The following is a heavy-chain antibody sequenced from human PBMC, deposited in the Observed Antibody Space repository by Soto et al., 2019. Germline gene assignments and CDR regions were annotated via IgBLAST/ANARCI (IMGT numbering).Heavy chain of an antibody. Sequence: QVQLVESGGGVVQPGTSLRLSCAASRLTFSTYDMHWVRQAPGKGLEWVALIWSDASREFNADSVKGRFSISRDNSKYTLFLQMNGLRVEDTAVYYCAGEPRGGAYDMDVWGQGTTVTVSS. CDR3: AGEPRGGAYDMDV. J-gene: IGHJ6*02. CDR1: RLTFSTYD. D-gene: IGHD3-16*01. CDR2: IWSDASRE. V-gene: IGHV3-33*01.